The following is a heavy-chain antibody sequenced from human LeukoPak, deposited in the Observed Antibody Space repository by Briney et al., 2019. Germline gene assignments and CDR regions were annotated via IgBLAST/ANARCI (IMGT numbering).Heavy chain of an antibody. CDR2: ITSGGSTI. CDR1: GFTFSSYE. CDR3: ARDFRFHDDY. Sequence: PGGSLRLSCAASGFTFSSYEMNWVRQAPGKGLEWVSYITSGGSTIYYADFVKGRFTISRDNAKNSVYLQMNSLRVEDTAVYYCARDFRFHDDYWGQGTLVTVSS. V-gene: IGHV3-48*03. J-gene: IGHJ4*02.